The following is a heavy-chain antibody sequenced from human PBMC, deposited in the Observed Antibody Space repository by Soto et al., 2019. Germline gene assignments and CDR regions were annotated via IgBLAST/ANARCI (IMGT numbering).Heavy chain of an antibody. CDR3: ARLEGLAAISYSFDF. Sequence: ASETLSLTCSVSDDSINSDKYYWGWIRQPPGKGLEWIGSIYYRGNAYYNPSLQTRVTISLDKSRSQFSLKLNSVTAADSAVYFCARLEGLAAISYSFDFWGPGALVTVSS. CDR1: DDSINSDKYY. J-gene: IGHJ4*02. CDR2: IYYRGNA. V-gene: IGHV4-39*01. D-gene: IGHD3-9*01.